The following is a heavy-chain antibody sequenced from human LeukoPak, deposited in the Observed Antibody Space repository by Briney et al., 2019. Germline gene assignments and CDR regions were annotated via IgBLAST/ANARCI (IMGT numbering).Heavy chain of an antibody. J-gene: IGHJ4*02. CDR1: GFTFSSYG. CDR3: ARGLLTGRGPVPGYFDY. V-gene: IGHV3-33*01. D-gene: IGHD3-9*01. Sequence: GGSLRLSCAASGFTFSSYGMHWVRQAPGKGLEWVAVIWYDGSNKYHADSVKGRFTISRDNSKNTLYLQMNSLRAEDTAVYYCARGLLTGRGPVPGYFDYWGQGTLVTVSS. CDR2: IWYDGSNK.